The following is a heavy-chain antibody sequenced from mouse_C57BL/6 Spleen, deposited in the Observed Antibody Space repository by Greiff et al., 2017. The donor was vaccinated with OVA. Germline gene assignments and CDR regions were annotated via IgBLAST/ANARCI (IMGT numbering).Heavy chain of an antibody. Sequence: EVKLVESGGGLVKPGGSLKLSCAASGFTFSSYAMSWVRQTPEKRLEWVATISDGGSYTYYPDNVKGRFTITRDNAKNNLYLQMSHLKSEDTAMYYCARDGNWYFDYWGHGTTLTVSS. D-gene: IGHD4-1*01. CDR2: ISDGGSYT. V-gene: IGHV5-4*01. J-gene: IGHJ2*01. CDR1: GFTFSSYA. CDR3: ARDGNWYFDY.